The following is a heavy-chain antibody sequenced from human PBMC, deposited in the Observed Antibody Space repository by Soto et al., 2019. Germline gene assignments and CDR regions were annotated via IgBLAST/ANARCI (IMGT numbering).Heavy chain of an antibody. D-gene: IGHD2-15*01. CDR2: IWYAGSNK. CDR3: ASEYCSGGSCYYYGMDV. V-gene: IGHV3-33*01. CDR1: GFTFSSYG. Sequence: QVQLVESGGGVVQPGRSLRLSCAASGFTFSSYGMHWVRQAPGKGLAWVAVIWYAGSNKYYAHSVKGRFTISRDNSKNTLYLQVNSLRAEDTAVYYCASEYCSGGSCYYYGMDVWGQGTTVTVSS. J-gene: IGHJ6*02.